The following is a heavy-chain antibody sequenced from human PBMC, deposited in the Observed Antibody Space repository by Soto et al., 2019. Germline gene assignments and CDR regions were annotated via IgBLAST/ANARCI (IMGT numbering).Heavy chain of an antibody. J-gene: IGHJ3*02. V-gene: IGHV4-39*01. CDR1: GGSISSSSYY. D-gene: IGHD1-1*01. CDR3: ARDQLEFGQTDAFDI. CDR2: IYYSGST. Sequence: QLQLQESGPGLVKPSETLSLTCTVSGGSISSSSYYWGWIRQPPGKGLEWIGSIYYSGSTYYNPSLKSRVTISVDTSKNQFSLKLSSVTAADTAVYYCARDQLEFGQTDAFDIWGQGTMVTVSS.